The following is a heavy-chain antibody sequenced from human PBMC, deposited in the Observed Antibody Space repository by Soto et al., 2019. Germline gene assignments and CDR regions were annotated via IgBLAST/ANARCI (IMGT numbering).Heavy chain of an antibody. D-gene: IGHD2-15*01. J-gene: IGHJ3*02. Sequence: QAQLVESGGGVVQPGRSLRLSCAASGFTFSSYGMHWVRQAPGKGLEWVAVIWYDGSNKYYADSVKGRFTISRDNSKNTLYLQMNSLRAEDTAVYYCARDGYCSGGSCPGDIWGQGTMVTVSS. CDR2: IWYDGSNK. V-gene: IGHV3-33*01. CDR3: ARDGYCSGGSCPGDI. CDR1: GFTFSSYG.